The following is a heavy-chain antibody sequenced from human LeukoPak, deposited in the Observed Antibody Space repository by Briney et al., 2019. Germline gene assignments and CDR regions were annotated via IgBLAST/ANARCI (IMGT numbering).Heavy chain of an antibody. V-gene: IGHV3-21*01. CDR1: GFTFSSYS. CDR3: ARDTSSRYSSSWYHFDY. J-gene: IGHJ4*02. Sequence: GGSLRLFCAASGFTFSSYSMNWVRQAPGKGLEWVSSISSSSSYIYYADSVKGRFTISRDNAKNSLYLQMNSLRAEDTAVYYCARDTSSRYSSSWYHFDYWGQGTLVTVSS. CDR2: ISSSSSYI. D-gene: IGHD6-13*01.